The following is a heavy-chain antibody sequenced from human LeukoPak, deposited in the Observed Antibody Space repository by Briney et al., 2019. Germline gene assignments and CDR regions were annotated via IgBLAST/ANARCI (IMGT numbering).Heavy chain of an antibody. Sequence: PGGSLRLSCAASGFTFSSYAMHWVRQAPGKGLEWVAVISYDGSNKYYADSVKGRFTISRDNSKNTLYLQMNSLRAEDTAVYYCARIVGAIAQNWLDPWGQGTLVTVSS. D-gene: IGHD1-26*01. J-gene: IGHJ5*02. CDR1: GFTFSSYA. V-gene: IGHV3-30*04. CDR2: ISYDGSNK. CDR3: ARIVGAIAQNWLDP.